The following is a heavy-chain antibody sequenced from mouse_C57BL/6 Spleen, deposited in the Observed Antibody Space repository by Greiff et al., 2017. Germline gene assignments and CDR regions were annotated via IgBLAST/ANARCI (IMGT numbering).Heavy chain of an antibody. D-gene: IGHD1-1*02. CDR1: GYTFTDYY. J-gene: IGHJ4*01. Sequence: QVQLQQSGAELVRPGASVKLSCKASGYTFTDYYINWVKQRSGQGLEWIARHYPGSGNTYYNEKFNGKDTLTAEKSSSTDYMLLRSLTSEDSAVYFCARYGSLYAMDDWGEGTSVTVSS. V-gene: IGHV1-76*01. CDR3: ARYGSLYAMDD. CDR2: HYPGSGNT.